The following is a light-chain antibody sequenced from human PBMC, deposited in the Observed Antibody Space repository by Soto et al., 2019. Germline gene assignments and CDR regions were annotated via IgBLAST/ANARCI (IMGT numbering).Light chain of an antibody. CDR2: EVS. Sequence: QSVLNQPPSVSGSPGQSVTISCTGPSSDVVNNNRVTWYQQPPGTAPKLMIYEVSNRPSGVPDRFSGSKSGNTAFLTISGLQTEDEADYYCSLYTSSSAYVFGTGTKVTVL. CDR1: SSDVVNNNR. V-gene: IGLV2-18*01. CDR3: SLYTSSSAYV. J-gene: IGLJ1*01.